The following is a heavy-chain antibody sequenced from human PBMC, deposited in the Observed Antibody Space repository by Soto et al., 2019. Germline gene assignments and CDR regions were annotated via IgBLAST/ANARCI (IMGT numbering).Heavy chain of an antibody. J-gene: IGHJ6*02. CDR1: GFTFSSYW. CDR2: IDHDGGEK. Sequence: GGSLRLSCTASGFTFSSYWMSLVRQAPGKGLEWVANIDHDGGEKYYVDSVKGRFTISRDNAKNSLYLQMNSLRAEDTAVYYCARARHMDVWGQGTKVTVYS. CDR3: ARARHMDV. V-gene: IGHV3-7*04.